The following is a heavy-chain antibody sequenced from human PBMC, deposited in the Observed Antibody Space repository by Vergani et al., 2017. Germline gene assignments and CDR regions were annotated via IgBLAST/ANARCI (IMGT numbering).Heavy chain of an antibody. CDR1: GFSFSSYS. CDR3: AKDYNIMGALHY. V-gene: IGHV3-21*02. CDR2: ISGSSSYV. J-gene: IGHJ4*02. D-gene: IGHD3-22*01. Sequence: EVQLVESGGGLVKPGGSLRLSCAASGFSFSSYSTNWVRQAPGKGLEWVASISGSSSYVFYRDSVEGRFTITRDNAKKSVYLQMNSLRAEDTAMYFCAKDYNIMGALHYWGQGTLVAVSS.